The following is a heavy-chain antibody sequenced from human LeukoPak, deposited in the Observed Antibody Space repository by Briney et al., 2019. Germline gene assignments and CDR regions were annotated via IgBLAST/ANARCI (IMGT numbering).Heavy chain of an antibody. J-gene: IGHJ4*02. CDR1: RNTFRSCE. CDR2: ISSSGSTI. CDR3: ARDSGYCSGGSCYSSRANFDY. Sequence: GGPTRLNWEAARNTFRSCEMDGLRGARGKGKERVSYISSSGSTIYYADSVKGRFTISRDNAKNSLYLQMNSLRAEDTAVYYCARDSGYCSGGSCYSSRANFDYWGQETLVTVSS. D-gene: IGHD2-15*01. V-gene: IGHV3-48*03.